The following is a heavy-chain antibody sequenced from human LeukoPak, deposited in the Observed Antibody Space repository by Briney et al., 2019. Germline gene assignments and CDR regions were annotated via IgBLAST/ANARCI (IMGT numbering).Heavy chain of an antibody. CDR1: GGSISSYY. J-gene: IGHJ4*02. D-gene: IGHD3-22*01. CDR3: ARDQYDSSGYYYGFDY. V-gene: IGHV4-4*07. Sequence: PSETLSLTCTVSGGSISSYYWGWIRQPAGKGLEWIGRIYTSGTTNYNPSLKSRVTMSVDTSKNQFSLKLSSVTAADTAVYYCARDQYDSSGYYYGFDYWGQGTLVTVSS. CDR2: IYTSGTT.